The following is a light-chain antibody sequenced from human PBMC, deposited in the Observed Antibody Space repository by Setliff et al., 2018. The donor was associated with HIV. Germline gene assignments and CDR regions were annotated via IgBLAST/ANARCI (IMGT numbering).Light chain of an antibody. V-gene: IGLV2-14*01. CDR2: EVS. J-gene: IGLJ1*01. CDR1: NSDIGGYNY. CDR3: SSYRVTSTL. Sequence: QSALAQPASVSGSPGQSITISCTGTNSDIGGYNYVSWYQQHPGKAPKLVIYEVSNRPSGVPDRFSGSKSGNTASLSISGLQAEDEADYYCSSYRVTSTLFGTGTKVTVL.